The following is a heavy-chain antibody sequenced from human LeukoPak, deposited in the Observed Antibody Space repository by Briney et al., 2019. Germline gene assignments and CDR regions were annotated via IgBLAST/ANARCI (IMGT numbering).Heavy chain of an antibody. Sequence: PGRSLRLSCAASGFTFSSYGMHWVRQAPGKGLEWVAFIRYDGSNKYYADSVKGRFTISRDNSKNTLYLQMNSLRAEDTAVYYCAKDIPRYSSSWAPYYFDYWGQGTLVTVSS. D-gene: IGHD6-13*01. CDR2: IRYDGSNK. V-gene: IGHV3-30*02. CDR1: GFTFSSYG. CDR3: AKDIPRYSSSWAPYYFDY. J-gene: IGHJ4*02.